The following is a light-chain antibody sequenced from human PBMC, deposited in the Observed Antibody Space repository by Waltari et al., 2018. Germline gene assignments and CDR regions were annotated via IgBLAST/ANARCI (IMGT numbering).Light chain of an antibody. CDR2: AAS. V-gene: IGKV1-39*01. J-gene: IGKJ4*01. Sequence: DSQMTQSPSSLSAAGGEKSTINCRASQDIRIFLNWYQKKPGKAPDLLIYAASNLQSGVPSRFSGRGSGTDFTLTIANLQPEDFATYYCQQSYDEPWHTFGGGTIVDVK. CDR3: QQSYDEPWHT. CDR1: QDIRIF.